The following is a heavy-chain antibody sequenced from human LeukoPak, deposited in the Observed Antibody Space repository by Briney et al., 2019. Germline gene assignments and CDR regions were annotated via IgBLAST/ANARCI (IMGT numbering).Heavy chain of an antibody. V-gene: IGHV4-34*01. J-gene: IGHJ4*02. CDR3: ARGYAAYYYGSGSYLDY. CDR2: INHSGST. D-gene: IGHD3-10*01. Sequence: SETLSLTCAVYGGSFSGYYWSWIRQPPGKGLEWIGEINHSGSTNYNPSLKSRVTISVDTSKNQFSLKLSSVTAADTAVYYCARGYAAYYYGSGSYLDYWGQGTLVTVSS. CDR1: GGSFSGYY.